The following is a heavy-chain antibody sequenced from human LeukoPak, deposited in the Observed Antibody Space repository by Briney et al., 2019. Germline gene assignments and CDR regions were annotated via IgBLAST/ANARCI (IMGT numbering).Heavy chain of an antibody. CDR2: IYTSGST. J-gene: IGHJ4*02. CDR3: ARDLGDSGSWVVYFDY. D-gene: IGHD6-6*01. CDR1: GGSISSYY. Sequence: SETLSLTCTVSGGSISSYYWSWIRQPPGKGLEWIGRIYTSGSTNYNPSLKSRVTISVDTSKNQFSLKLSSVTAADTRVYNCARDLGDSGSWVVYFDYWGQGTLVTVSS. V-gene: IGHV4-4*07.